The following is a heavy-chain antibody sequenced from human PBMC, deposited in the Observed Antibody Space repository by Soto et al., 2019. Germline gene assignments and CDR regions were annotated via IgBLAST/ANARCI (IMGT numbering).Heavy chain of an antibody. J-gene: IGHJ6*02. Sequence: GGSLRLSCAASGFTFSSYGMHWVRQAPGKGLEWVAVISYDGSNKYYADSVKGRLTISRDNSKNTLNLQMNSLRAEDTSVYYCAKDQTYSSSWYGEYYYYGMDVWGQGTTVTVSS. CDR1: GFTFSSYG. CDR3: AKDQTYSSSWYGEYYYYGMDV. D-gene: IGHD6-13*01. CDR2: ISYDGSNK. V-gene: IGHV3-30*18.